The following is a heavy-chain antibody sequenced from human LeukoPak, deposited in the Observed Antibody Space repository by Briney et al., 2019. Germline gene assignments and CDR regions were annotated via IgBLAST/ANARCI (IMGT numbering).Heavy chain of an antibody. V-gene: IGHV4-59*10. CDR1: GGSFSSYY. J-gene: IGHJ3*02. D-gene: IGHD1-26*01. Sequence: SETLSLTCAVYGGSFSSYYWSWIRQPAGKGLEWIGRIYTSGSTNYNPSLKSRVTMSVDTSKNQFSLKLSSVTAADTAVYYCARSPPIVGATTHAFDIWGQGTMVTVSS. CDR3: ARSPPIVGATTHAFDI. CDR2: IYTSGST.